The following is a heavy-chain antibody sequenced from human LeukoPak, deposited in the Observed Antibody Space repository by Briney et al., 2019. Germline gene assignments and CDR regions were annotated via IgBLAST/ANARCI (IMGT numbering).Heavy chain of an antibody. V-gene: IGHV3-23*01. CDR1: GFTFSSYA. D-gene: IGHD3-10*01. J-gene: IGHJ4*02. Sequence: GGSLRLSCAASGFTFSSYALSWVRQAPGKGLEWVSAISGSGGSTYYADSVKGRFTISRDNSKNTLYLQMNSLRAEDTAVYYCANYYGSGSFFDYWGQGTLVTVSS. CDR2: ISGSGGST. CDR3: ANYYGSGSFFDY.